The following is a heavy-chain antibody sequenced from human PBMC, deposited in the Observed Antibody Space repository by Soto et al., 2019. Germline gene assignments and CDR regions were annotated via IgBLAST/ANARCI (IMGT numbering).Heavy chain of an antibody. CDR1: GFTFSSNG. CDR3: ARGWGSGWLEFFDS. D-gene: IGHD6-19*01. Sequence: PGGSLRLSCAASGFTFSSNGISWIRLSPGKGLEWVSVISGGGDTTYYTPSVKGRFTISRDDFRNTLYLQMNSLRADDTAVYYCARGWGSGWLEFFDSWGQGALVTVSS. V-gene: IGHV3-23*01. J-gene: IGHJ4*02. CDR2: ISGGGDTT.